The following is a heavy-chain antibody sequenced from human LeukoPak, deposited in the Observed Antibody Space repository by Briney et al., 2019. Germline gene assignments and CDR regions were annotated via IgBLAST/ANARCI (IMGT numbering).Heavy chain of an antibody. J-gene: IGHJ3*02. CDR3: AKEHHGVPAANSAFDI. D-gene: IGHD2-2*01. V-gene: IGHV1-18*01. CDR2: ISAYNGNT. Sequence: ASVKVSCKASGYTFTSYGISWVRQAPGQGLEWMGWISAYNGNTNYAQKLQGRVTMTTDTSTSTAYMELRSLRSDDTAVYYCAKEHHGVPAANSAFDIWGQGTMVTVSS. CDR1: GYTFTSYG.